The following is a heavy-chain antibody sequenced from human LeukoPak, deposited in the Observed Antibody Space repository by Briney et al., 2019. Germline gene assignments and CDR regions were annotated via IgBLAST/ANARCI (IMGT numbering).Heavy chain of an antibody. CDR3: ARRVVPAATFDY. J-gene: IGHJ4*02. CDR2: IYHSGST. D-gene: IGHD2-2*01. CDR1: GGSISSGGYS. Sequence: SQTLSRTCAVSGGSISSGGYSWSWIRQPPGKGLEWIGYIYHSGSTYYNPSLKSRVTISVDRSKNQFSLKLSSVTAADTAVYYCARRVVPAATFDYWGQGTLVTVSS. V-gene: IGHV4-30-2*01.